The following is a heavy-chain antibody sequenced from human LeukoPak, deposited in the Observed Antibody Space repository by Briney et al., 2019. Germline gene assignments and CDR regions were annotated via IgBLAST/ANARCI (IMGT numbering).Heavy chain of an antibody. Sequence: ASVKVSCKASGYTFTGYDINWVRQATGQGLEWMGWMNPNSGNTGYAQKFQGRVTMTRNTSISTAYMELSRLRSEDTAVYYCARGPATYYYGSGRRHYYMDVWGKGTTVTVSS. V-gene: IGHV1-8*01. CDR1: GYTFTGYD. CDR2: MNPNSGNT. D-gene: IGHD3-10*01. CDR3: ARGPATYYYGSGRRHYYMDV. J-gene: IGHJ6*03.